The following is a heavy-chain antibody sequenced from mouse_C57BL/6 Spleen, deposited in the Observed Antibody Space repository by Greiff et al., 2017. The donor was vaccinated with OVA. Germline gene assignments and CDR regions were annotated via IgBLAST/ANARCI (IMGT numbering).Heavy chain of an antibody. V-gene: IGHV1-69*01. Sequence: QVQLQQPGAELVMPGASVKLSCKASGYTFTSYWMHWVKQRPGQGLEWIGEIDPSDSYTNYNQKFKGKSTLTVDKSSSTAYMQLSSLTSEDSAVYYCARPRNWSDDWGQGTTLTVSS. D-gene: IGHD4-1*01. J-gene: IGHJ2*01. CDR1: GYTFTSYW. CDR2: IDPSDSYT. CDR3: ARPRNWSDD.